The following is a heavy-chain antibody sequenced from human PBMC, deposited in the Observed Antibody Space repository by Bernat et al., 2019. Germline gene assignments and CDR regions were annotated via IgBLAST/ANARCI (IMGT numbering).Heavy chain of an antibody. CDR2: IISSSSYI. J-gene: IGHJ4*02. V-gene: IGHV3-21*01. CDR3: ARGRDYVWGSYRTFDY. CDR1: GFTFSSYS. D-gene: IGHD3-16*01. Sequence: EVQLVESGGGLVKPGGSLRLSCAASGFTFSSYSMNWVRQAPGKGLEWVSSIISSSSYIYYADSVKGRFTISRDKAKNSLYLQMNSLRAEDTAVYYCARGRDYVWGSYRTFDYWGQGTLVTVSS.